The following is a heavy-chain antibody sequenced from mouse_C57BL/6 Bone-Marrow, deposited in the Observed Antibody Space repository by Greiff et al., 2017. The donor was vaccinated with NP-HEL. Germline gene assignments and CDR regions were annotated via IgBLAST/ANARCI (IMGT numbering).Heavy chain of an antibody. J-gene: IGHJ2*01. D-gene: IGHD1-1*01. CDR2: IDPSDSET. V-gene: IGHV1-52*01. CDR1: GYTFTSYW. Sequence: QVQLQQPGAELVRPGSSVKLSCKASGYTFTSYWMHWVKQRPIQGLEWIGNIDPSDSETHYNQKFKDKATLTVDKSSSTAYMQLSSLTSEDSAVYYCARRDYGSWFDYWGQGTTLTVSS. CDR3: ARRDYGSWFDY.